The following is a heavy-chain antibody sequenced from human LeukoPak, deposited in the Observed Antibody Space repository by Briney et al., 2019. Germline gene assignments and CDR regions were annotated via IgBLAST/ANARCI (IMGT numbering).Heavy chain of an antibody. V-gene: IGHV1-69*05. CDR2: IIPIFGTA. Sequence: GSSGEVSCKASGGTFSSYAISWVRQAPGQGLEWMGGIIPIFGTANYAQKFQGRVTITTDESTSTAYMELSSLRSEDTAVYYCARRAYSWIDPWGQGTLVTVSS. CDR3: ARRAYSWIDP. CDR1: GGTFSSYA. J-gene: IGHJ5*02. D-gene: IGHD3-16*01.